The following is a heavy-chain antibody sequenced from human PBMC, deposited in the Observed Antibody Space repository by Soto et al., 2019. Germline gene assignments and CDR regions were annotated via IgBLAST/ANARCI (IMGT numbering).Heavy chain of an antibody. Sequence: SETLSLTCIVSGGSISSNYWSWLRQPPGKGLEWIGYIYYTGSTNFNPSLKNRVIISVDTSKNQFSLKLSSVTAADTAVYYCARSYPNTIFGVVPSRGLDVWGQGTTVTVSS. CDR3: ARSYPNTIFGVVPSRGLDV. V-gene: IGHV4-59*01. CDR2: IYYTGST. J-gene: IGHJ6*02. CDR1: GGSISSNY. D-gene: IGHD3-3*01.